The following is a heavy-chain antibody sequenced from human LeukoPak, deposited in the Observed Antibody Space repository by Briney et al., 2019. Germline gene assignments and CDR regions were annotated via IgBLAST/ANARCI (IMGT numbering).Heavy chain of an antibody. CDR3: ARSGYSYGSDY. J-gene: IGHJ4*02. V-gene: IGHV4-34*01. D-gene: IGHD5-18*01. Sequence: SETLSLTCAVYGGSFSGYYWSWIRQPPGKGLEWIGEINHSGSTNYNPSLKGRVTISVDTSKNQFSLKLSSVTVADTAVYYCARSGYSYGSDYWGQGTLVTVSS. CDR1: GGSFSGYY. CDR2: INHSGST.